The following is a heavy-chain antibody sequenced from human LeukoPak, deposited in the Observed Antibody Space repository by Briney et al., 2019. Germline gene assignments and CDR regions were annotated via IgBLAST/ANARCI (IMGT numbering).Heavy chain of an antibody. CDR3: ARGRRVVNGPFDY. J-gene: IGHJ4*02. V-gene: IGHV4-31*03. CDR1: GGSISRGGYY. D-gene: IGHD4-23*01. Sequence: SQTLPLTCPVSGGSISRGGYYWSWIRQHQGKGLGWIGYIYYSGSTYYNPSLKSRVTISVDTSKNQFSLKLSSVTAADTAVYYCARGRRVVNGPFDYWGQGTLVTVSS. CDR2: IYYSGST.